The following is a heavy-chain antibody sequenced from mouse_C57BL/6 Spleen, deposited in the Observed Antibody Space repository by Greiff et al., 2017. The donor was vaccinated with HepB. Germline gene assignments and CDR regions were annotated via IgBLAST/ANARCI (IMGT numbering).Heavy chain of an antibody. Sequence: QVQLQQSGAELAKPGASVKLSCKASGYTFTSYWMHWVKQRPGQGLEWIGHINPSSGYTKYNQKFKDKATLTADKSSSTAYMQLSSLTYEDSAVYYCARVSLRGDYYGSSYGYYAMDYWGQGTSVTVSS. J-gene: IGHJ4*01. CDR1: GYTFTSYW. D-gene: IGHD1-1*01. V-gene: IGHV1-7*01. CDR3: ARVSLRGDYYGSSYGYYAMDY. CDR2: INPSSGYT.